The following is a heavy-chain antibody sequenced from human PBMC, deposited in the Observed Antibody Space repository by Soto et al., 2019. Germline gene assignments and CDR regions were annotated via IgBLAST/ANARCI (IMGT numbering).Heavy chain of an antibody. Sequence: EVQLLESGGGLVQPGGSLRLSCAASGFTFSSYAMSWVRQAPGKGLEWVSSIRGSGVSTNYADSVKGRFTISRDNSKNRGYRQMNSLRAEDTAVYYCAKDLLAVAVAGMDTPFDYWGQGTLVTVSS. D-gene: IGHD6-19*01. J-gene: IGHJ4*02. CDR2: IRGSGVST. CDR3: AKDLLAVAVAGMDTPFDY. CDR1: GFTFSSYA. V-gene: IGHV3-23*01.